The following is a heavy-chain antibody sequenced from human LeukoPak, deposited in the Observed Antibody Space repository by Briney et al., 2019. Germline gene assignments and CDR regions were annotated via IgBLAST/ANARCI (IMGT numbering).Heavy chain of an antibody. CDR2: IIPIFGTA. CDR1: GCTFSSYA. Sequence: GASVRVSCKASGCTFSSYAISWVRQAPGQGLEWMGGIIPIFGTANYAQKFQGRVTITTDESTSTAYMEMSSLRSEDTAVYYCAREGATPADYWGQGTLVTVSS. V-gene: IGHV1-69*05. J-gene: IGHJ4*02. D-gene: IGHD1-26*01. CDR3: AREGATPADY.